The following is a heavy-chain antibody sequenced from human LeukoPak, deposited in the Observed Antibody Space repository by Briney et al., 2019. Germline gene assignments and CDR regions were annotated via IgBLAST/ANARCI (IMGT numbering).Heavy chain of an antibody. V-gene: IGHV3-33*06. Sequence: GGSLRLSCAASGFTFSSYGMHWVRQAPGKGLEWVAVIWYDGSNKYYADSVKGRFTISSDNSKNTLYLQMNSLRAEDTAVYYCAKGGIVEPYWGQGTLVTVSS. CDR2: IWYDGSNK. CDR3: AKGGIVEPY. J-gene: IGHJ4*02. CDR1: GFTFSSYG. D-gene: IGHD1-26*01.